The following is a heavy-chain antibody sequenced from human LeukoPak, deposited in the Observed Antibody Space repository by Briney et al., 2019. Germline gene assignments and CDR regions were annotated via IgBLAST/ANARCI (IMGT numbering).Heavy chain of an antibody. CDR2: MNPNSGNT. V-gene: IGHV1-8*01. CDR1: GYTFTSYD. Sequence: GASVKVSCKASGYTFTSYDINWVRQATGQGLEWMGWMNPNSGNTGYAQKFQGRVTMTRNTSISTAYMELSSLRSEDTAVYYCARAAIVVDTISYYYGMDVWGQGTTVTVSS. CDR3: ARAAIVVDTISYYYGMDV. J-gene: IGHJ6*02. D-gene: IGHD5-18*01.